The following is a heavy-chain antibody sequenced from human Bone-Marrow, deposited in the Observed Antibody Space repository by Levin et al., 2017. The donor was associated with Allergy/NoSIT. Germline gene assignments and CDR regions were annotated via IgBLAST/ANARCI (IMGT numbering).Heavy chain of an antibody. CDR3: AKDRSSTTDYYAGMDV. J-gene: IGHJ6*02. D-gene: IGHD3-10*01. Sequence: LSLTCAASGFTFDEYAMHWVRQVPGKGLEWVSGISWNSGSIAYVDSVKGRFTISRDNAKNSLYLQMNILRPEDTALYYCAKDRSSTTDYYAGMDVWGQGTTVTVSS. CDR1: GFTFDEYA. CDR2: ISWNSGSI. V-gene: IGHV3-9*01.